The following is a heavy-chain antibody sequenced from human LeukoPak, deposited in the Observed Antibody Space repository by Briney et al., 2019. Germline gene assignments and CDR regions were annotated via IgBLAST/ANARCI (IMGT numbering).Heavy chain of an antibody. D-gene: IGHD3-22*01. CDR1: GFTFSTYT. Sequence: GGSLRLSCAASGFTFSTYTMNWVRQAPGKGLEWVSGINWKGGSTGYADSVKGRFTISRDNAKNSLYLQMNSLRAEDTALYYCARDESPRTYYYDSSGYYPLDYWGQGTLVPVSS. V-gene: IGHV3-20*04. J-gene: IGHJ4*02. CDR2: INWKGGST. CDR3: ARDESPRTYYYDSSGYYPLDY.